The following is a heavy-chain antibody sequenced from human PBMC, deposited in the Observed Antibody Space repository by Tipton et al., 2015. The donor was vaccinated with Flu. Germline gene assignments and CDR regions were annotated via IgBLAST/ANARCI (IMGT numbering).Heavy chain of an antibody. CDR1: DYSISSGYY. CDR2: ISHSGRT. Sequence: PGLVKPSETLSLICAVSDYSISSGYYWGWIRQPPGKGVEWIGCISHSGRTYYNPSLKSRVTISVDTAKNQFSQRLSSVTAADTAVYYCARSTYYYGSGSSDYWGQGTLVTVSS. J-gene: IGHJ4*02. CDR3: ARSTYYYGSGSSDY. V-gene: IGHV4-38-2*01. D-gene: IGHD3-10*01.